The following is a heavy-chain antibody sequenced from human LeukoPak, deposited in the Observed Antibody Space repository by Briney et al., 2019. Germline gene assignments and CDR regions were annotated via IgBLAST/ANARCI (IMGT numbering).Heavy chain of an antibody. CDR3: ARDSAPYSYDSSGYYVYAFDM. CDR1: GGTFSSYA. Sequence: ASVKVSCKASGGTFSSYAISWVRQAPGQGLEWMGRIIPVLPVANYAQNFHDRVTIPADKSTSTAYMELSSLRSEDTAVYYCARDSAPYSYDSSGYYVYAFDMWGQGTMVTVPS. J-gene: IGHJ3*02. D-gene: IGHD3-22*01. V-gene: IGHV1-69*04. CDR2: IIPVLPVA.